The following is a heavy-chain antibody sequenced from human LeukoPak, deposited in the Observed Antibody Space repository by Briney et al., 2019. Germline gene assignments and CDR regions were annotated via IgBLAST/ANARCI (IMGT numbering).Heavy chain of an antibody. CDR2: MNPNSGNA. V-gene: IGHV1-8*01. Sequence: ASVKVSCKASGYTFTSYDINWVRQATGQGLEWMGWMNPNSGNAGYAQKFQGRVTMTRNTSISTAYMELSSLRSEDTAVYYCARDLPYSPNWFDPWGQGTLVTVSS. D-gene: IGHD3-16*01. CDR3: ARDLPYSPNWFDP. CDR1: GYTFTSYD. J-gene: IGHJ5*02.